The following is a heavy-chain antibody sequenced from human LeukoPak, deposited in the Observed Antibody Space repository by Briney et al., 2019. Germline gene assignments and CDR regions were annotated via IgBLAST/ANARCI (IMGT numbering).Heavy chain of an antibody. D-gene: IGHD2-2*01. J-gene: IGHJ5*02. CDR2: IYTSGST. CDR3: ARDLGVWMYCSSTSCYNWFDP. Sequence: SQTLSLTCTVSGGSISSGSYYWSWIRQPAGKGLEWIGRIYTSGSTNYNPSLKSRVTISVDTSKNQFSLKLSSVTAADTAVYYCARDLGVWMYCSSTSCYNWFDPWGQGTLVTVSS. CDR1: GGSISSGSYY. V-gene: IGHV4-61*02.